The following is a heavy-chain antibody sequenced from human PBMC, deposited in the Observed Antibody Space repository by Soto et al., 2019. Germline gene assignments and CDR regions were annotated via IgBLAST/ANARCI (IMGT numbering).Heavy chain of an antibody. CDR2: ISVYNGNT. J-gene: IGHJ2*01. CDR1: GYTFTSYG. CDR3: ARAGKYSGSFSSFWYFDL. D-gene: IGHD1-26*01. V-gene: IGHV1-18*01. Sequence: QVQLVQSGAEVKKPGASVKVSCKASGYTFTSYGISWVRQAPGQGLEWMGWISVYNGNTNYAQKLQGRVTMTRDTPTSTAYMERRSLRYDDTAVYYCARAGKYSGSFSSFWYFDLWGRGTLVTVSS.